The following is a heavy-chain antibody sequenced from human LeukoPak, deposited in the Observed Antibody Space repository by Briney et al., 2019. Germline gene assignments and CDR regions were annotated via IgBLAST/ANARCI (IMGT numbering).Heavy chain of an antibody. D-gene: IGHD3-22*01. Sequence: GGSLRLSCAASGFTFSSYAMHWVRQAPGKGLEWVAVISYDGSNKYYADSVKGRFTISRDNSKNTLYLQMNSLRAEDTAVYYCARDNRFSRYSSGYYGADYWGQGTLVTVSS. J-gene: IGHJ4*02. V-gene: IGHV3-30-3*01. CDR3: ARDNRFSRYSSGYYGADY. CDR2: ISYDGSNK. CDR1: GFTFSSYA.